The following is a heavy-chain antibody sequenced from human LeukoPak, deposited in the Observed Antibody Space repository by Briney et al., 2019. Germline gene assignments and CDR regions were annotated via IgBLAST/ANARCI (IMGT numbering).Heavy chain of an antibody. J-gene: IGHJ4*02. CDR3: ARDYVDDIPMIKDY. CDR1: GYTFTSYH. V-gene: IGHV1-46*01. Sequence: ASVNVSFKASGYTFTSYHMHWVRQAPGQGLEWMGLINLSGGSTTYAQRFQGRVTLTRDTSTSTVYMELSSLRSEDTAVYYCARDYVDDIPMIKDYWGQGTLVTVSS. CDR2: INLSGGST. D-gene: IGHD2-8*01.